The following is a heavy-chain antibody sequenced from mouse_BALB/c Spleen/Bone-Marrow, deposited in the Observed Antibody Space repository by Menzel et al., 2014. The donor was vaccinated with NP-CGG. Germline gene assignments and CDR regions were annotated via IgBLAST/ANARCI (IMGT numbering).Heavy chain of an antibody. CDR2: ISTYYGDA. CDR3: AREGGNFPWFAY. J-gene: IGHJ3*01. Sequence: VQLVESGAELVRPGVSVKISCKGSGYTFTDYAMHWVKQSHAKSLEWIGVISTYYGDASYNQKFKGKATMTVDKSSSTAYMELARLTSEDSAIYYCAREGGNFPWFAYWGQGTLVTVSA. D-gene: IGHD2-1*01. V-gene: IGHV1S137*01. CDR1: GYTFTDYA.